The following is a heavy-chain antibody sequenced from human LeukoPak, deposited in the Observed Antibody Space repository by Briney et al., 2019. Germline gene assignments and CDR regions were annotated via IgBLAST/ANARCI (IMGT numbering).Heavy chain of an antibody. D-gene: IGHD3-3*01. Sequence: GGSLRLSCAASGFTFSSYWMSWVRQAPGKGLEWVAFIRYDGSNKYYADSVKGRFTISRDNPKNTLYLQMNSLRAEDTAVYYCASRVVTSFDYWGQGTLVTVSS. V-gene: IGHV3-30*02. CDR3: ASRVVTSFDY. CDR2: IRYDGSNK. CDR1: GFTFSSYW. J-gene: IGHJ4*02.